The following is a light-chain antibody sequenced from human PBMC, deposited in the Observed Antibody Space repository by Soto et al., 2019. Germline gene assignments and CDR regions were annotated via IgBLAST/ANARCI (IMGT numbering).Light chain of an antibody. CDR1: SSDVGAYNY. CDR2: EVR. J-gene: IGLJ1*01. Sequence: QSVLTQPASVSESPGQSITISCTGTSSDVGAYNYVSWYQQHPGKAPKLLIYEVRDRPSGISNRFPGSKSGNTASLTISGXQAEDEADYYCASYTRRNTYVFGSGTRSPS. V-gene: IGLV2-14*01. CDR3: ASYTRRNTYV.